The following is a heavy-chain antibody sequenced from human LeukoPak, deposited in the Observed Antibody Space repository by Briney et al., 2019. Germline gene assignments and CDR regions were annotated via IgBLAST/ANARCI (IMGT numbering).Heavy chain of an antibody. CDR1: EISFSSHG. V-gene: IGHV3-33*01. J-gene: IGHJ4*02. CDR3: ARARNDYDSNGFSFLDY. CDR2: IWYDGSNI. D-gene: IGHD3-22*01. Sequence: GGSLRLSCAAPEISFSSHGMPWVRQAPGKGLEWVAVIWYDGSNIYYADSVKGRFTISRDNSKNTLYLQMNSLRAEDTALYYCARARNDYDSNGFSFLDYWGQGTLVTVSS.